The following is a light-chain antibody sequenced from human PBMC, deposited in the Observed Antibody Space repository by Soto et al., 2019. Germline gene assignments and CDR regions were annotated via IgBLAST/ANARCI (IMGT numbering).Light chain of an antibody. CDR2: EVR. CDR3: SSYTSSSTLEV. V-gene: IGLV2-14*01. CDR1: RSDVGGYNF. Sequence: QSALTQPASVSGSPGQSITISCTGNRSDVGGYNFVSWYQQLPGKAPKLMIYEVRNRPSGVSNRFSGSKSGNTASLTISGLQAEDEADYYCSSYTSSSTLEVFGTGTKLTVL. J-gene: IGLJ1*01.